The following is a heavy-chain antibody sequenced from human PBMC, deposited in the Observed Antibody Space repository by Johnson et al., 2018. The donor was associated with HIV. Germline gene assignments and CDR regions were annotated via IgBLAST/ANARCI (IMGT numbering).Heavy chain of an antibody. D-gene: IGHD3-10*01. J-gene: IGHJ3*02. CDR2: ISYDGNNK. CDR1: EFTFSRFA. Sequence: QVQLVESGGGVVRPGRSLRLSCAACEFTFSRFAMHWVRQAPGKGLEWVAVISYDGNNKYYTDSVKGRFTISRDNSKNTLYLQMNSLRAEDTAVYYCAKEDYYGSGSYDAFDIWGQGTMVTVSS. V-gene: IGHV3-30-3*01. CDR3: AKEDYYGSGSYDAFDI.